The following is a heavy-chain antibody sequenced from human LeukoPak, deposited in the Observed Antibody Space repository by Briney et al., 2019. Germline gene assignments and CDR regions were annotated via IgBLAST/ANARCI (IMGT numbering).Heavy chain of an antibody. CDR1: GYTFTSYD. CDR3: ASVSMVRGVMRKRFWFDP. Sequence: ASVKVSCKASGYTFTSYDINWVRQATGQGLEWMGWIIPIFDTANYAQKFQGRVTITADESTSTAYMELSSLRSEDTAVYYCASVSMVRGVMRKRFWFDPWGQGTLVTVSS. D-gene: IGHD3-10*01. CDR2: IIPIFDTA. J-gene: IGHJ5*02. V-gene: IGHV1-69*13.